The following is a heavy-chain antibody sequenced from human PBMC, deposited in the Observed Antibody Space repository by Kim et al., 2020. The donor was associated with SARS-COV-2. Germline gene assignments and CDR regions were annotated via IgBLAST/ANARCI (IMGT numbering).Heavy chain of an antibody. CDR2: IRSKPNNYAN. CDR1: GFTFSASA. CDR3: SRHSGKHGDRGFDN. V-gene: IGHV3-73*01. J-gene: IGHJ4*02. D-gene: IGHD4-17*01. Sequence: GGSLRLSCAASGFTFSASAMHWVRQASGKGLEWVGRIRSKPNNYANSYAASVTGRFTIYRDDSTNTVYLQMVSLKTDDTAVYFCSRHSGKHGDRGFDNWGQGTLVTVSS.